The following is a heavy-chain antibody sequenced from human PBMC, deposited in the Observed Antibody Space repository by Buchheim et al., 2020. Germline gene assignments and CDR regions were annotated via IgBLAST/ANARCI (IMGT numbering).Heavy chain of an antibody. V-gene: IGHV1-46*01. CDR1: GYTFTSYY. J-gene: IGHJ6*02. D-gene: IGHD2-15*01. CDR2: INPSGGST. CDR3: AREDPPQYCSGGSCYRYYYYYGMDV. Sequence: QVQLVQSGAEVKKPGASVKVSCKASGYTFTSYYMHWVRQAPGQGLEWMGIINPSGGSTSYAQKFQGRVTMNRDTSTSTVYMELSSLRSEDTAVYYCAREDPPQYCSGGSCYRYYYYYGMDVWGQGTT.